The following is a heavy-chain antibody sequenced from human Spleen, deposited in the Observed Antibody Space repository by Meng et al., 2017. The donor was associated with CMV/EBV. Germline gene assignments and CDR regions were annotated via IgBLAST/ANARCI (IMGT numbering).Heavy chain of an antibody. Sequence: ASVKVSCKASGGTFSSYAISWVRQAPGQGLEWMGWINSHSGATQYAQKFQGRVTMTRDTSISTVYMDLSSLRSDDTADYYCLTYTSSSHSFGPWGQGTLVTVSS. CDR1: GGTFSSYA. CDR2: INSHSGAT. J-gene: IGHJ5*02. CDR3: LTYTSSSHSFGP. D-gene: IGHD6-6*01. V-gene: IGHV1-2*02.